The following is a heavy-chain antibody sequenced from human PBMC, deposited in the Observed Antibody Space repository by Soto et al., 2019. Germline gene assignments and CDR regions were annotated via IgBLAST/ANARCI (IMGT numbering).Heavy chain of an antibody. J-gene: IGHJ6*02. CDR3: ARDGLAYCGGDCYSYFYCGMDV. D-gene: IGHD2-21*02. Sequence: QVQLVESGGGVVQPGRSLRLSCAASGFTFSSYGMHWVRQAPGKGLEWVAVIWYDGSNKYYADSVKGRFTISRDNSKNTLYLQKNSLRAEDTAVYYCARDGLAYCGGDCYSYFYCGMDVWGQGTTVTVSS. CDR2: IWYDGSNK. V-gene: IGHV3-33*01. CDR1: GFTFSSYG.